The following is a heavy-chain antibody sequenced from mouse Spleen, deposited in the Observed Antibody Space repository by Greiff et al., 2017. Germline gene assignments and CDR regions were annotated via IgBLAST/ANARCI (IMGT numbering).Heavy chain of an antibody. D-gene: IGHD1-1*02. CDR3: ARVGGNYWYFDV. Sequence: QVQLQQSGPELVKPGASVRISCKASGYTFTSYYIHWVKQRPGQGLEWIGWIYPGNVNTKYNEKFKGKATLTADKSSSTAYMQLRSLTSEDSAVYFCARVGGNYWYFDVWGAGTTVTVSS. CDR2: IYPGNVNT. CDR1: GYTFTSYY. V-gene: IGHV1S56*01. J-gene: IGHJ1*01.